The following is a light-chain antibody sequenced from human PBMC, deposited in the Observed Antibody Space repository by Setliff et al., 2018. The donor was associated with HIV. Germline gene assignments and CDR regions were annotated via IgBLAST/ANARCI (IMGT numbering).Light chain of an antibody. J-gene: IGLJ1*01. V-gene: IGLV2-14*01. CDR1: SYDIGYKNC. CDR2: EVN. CDR3: SSYTDYNTYV. Sequence: QSALTQPASVSGSPGQSITISCTGTSYDIGYKNCVSWYQQHPGKVPKLMIYEVNNRPSGVSNRFSGSKSGNTASLTISGLQAEDEADYYCSSYTDYNTYVFGTGTKVTV.